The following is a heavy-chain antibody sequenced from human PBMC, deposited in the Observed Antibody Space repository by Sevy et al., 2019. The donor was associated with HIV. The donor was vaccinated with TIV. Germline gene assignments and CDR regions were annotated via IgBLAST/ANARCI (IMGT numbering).Heavy chain of an antibody. D-gene: IGHD4-17*01. V-gene: IGHV3-11*06. Sequence: GGSLRLSCAASGFTFSDYYMSWIRQAPGKGLEWVSYISTSSSYTNYADSVKGRFTISRDNAKSSLYLHMNSLRAEDTAVYYCARDLPPSATTVPHFDCWGQGTLVTVSS. CDR3: ARDLPPSATTVPHFDC. CDR1: GFTFSDYY. J-gene: IGHJ4*02. CDR2: ISTSSSYT.